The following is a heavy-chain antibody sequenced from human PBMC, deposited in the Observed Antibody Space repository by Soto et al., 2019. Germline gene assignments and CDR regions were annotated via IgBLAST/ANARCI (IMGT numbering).Heavy chain of an antibody. V-gene: IGHV3-23*01. J-gene: IGHJ4*02. D-gene: IGHD1-1*01. CDR1: GFIVSNYA. CDR3: TKGGIPRRYNIPKVDFDY. CDR2: ISGSGATT. Sequence: GGSLRLSCAASGFIVSNYAMSWVRQAPGRGLEWVSAISGSGATTYYPDSVKGRFTISRDNSKNTLYLQMNNLRADDTAVYYCTKGGIPRRYNIPKVDFDYWGQGSLVTVSS.